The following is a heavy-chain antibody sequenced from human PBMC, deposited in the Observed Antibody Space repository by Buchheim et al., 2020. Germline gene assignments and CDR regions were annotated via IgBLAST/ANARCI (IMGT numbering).Heavy chain of an antibody. V-gene: IGHV3-23*01. CDR3: AKSYRIAAIG. Sequence: EVQLLESGGGLVQPGGSPRLSCAASGFTFTTSPMSWVRQAPGKGLEWVSAISASGAGTSYADSVKGRFTMSRDNSKNTLYLQMNSLRAEDTAVYYCAKSYRIAAIGWGQGTL. D-gene: IGHD6-25*01. CDR2: ISASGAGT. CDR1: GFTFTTSP. J-gene: IGHJ1*01.